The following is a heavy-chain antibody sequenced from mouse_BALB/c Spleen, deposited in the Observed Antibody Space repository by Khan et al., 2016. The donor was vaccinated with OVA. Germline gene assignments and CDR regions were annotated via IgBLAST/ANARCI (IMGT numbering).Heavy chain of an antibody. V-gene: IGHV1-20*02. J-gene: IGHJ2*01. CDR2: INPHIGET. CDR1: GYSFTGYF. Sequence: VQLQQSGPELVKPGASVRISCKASGYSFTGYFMNWVMQSHGKSLEWIGRINPHIGETLYNQKFKDKATLTVDESYSPVHMEFRSLASEDSGIYYCARTYGSDFDCWGQGTTLTVSS. CDR3: ARTYGSDFDC. D-gene: IGHD1-1*01.